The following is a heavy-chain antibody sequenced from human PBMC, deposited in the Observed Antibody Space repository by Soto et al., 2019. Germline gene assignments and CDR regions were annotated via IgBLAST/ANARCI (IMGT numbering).Heavy chain of an antibody. J-gene: IGHJ4*02. D-gene: IGHD5-12*01. Sequence: GGSLRLSCAASGFTFWTYTMNWVRQAPGKGLEWVSAISSSSSYSYYAASVKGRFTISRDNAKNSLYLQMNSLRAEDTALYYCAKEGRDGYNYFDYWGRGTLVTVSS. CDR2: ISSSSSYS. CDR1: GFTFWTYT. CDR3: AKEGRDGYNYFDY. V-gene: IGHV3-21*04.